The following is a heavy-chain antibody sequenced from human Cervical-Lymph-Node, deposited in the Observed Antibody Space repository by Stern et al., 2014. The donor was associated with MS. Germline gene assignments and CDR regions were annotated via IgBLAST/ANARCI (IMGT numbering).Heavy chain of an antibody. CDR1: GFVFRNYA. Sequence: VQLVESGADVVQPGRSLRLSCVASGFVFRNYAAHWVRQAPGQGLEWFALDSFDGRDKYYTGSVKGRFTVSRGNSKNALYLERNSLRPEDTAVYYCAKGGSGSYLDWGQGSLVTVSS. V-gene: IGHV3-30*18. CDR2: DSFDGRDK. J-gene: IGHJ4*02. CDR3: AKGGSGSYLD. D-gene: IGHD1-26*01.